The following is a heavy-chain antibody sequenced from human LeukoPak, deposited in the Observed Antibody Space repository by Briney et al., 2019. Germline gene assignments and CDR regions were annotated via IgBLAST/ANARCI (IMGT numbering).Heavy chain of an antibody. Sequence: PSETLSLTCTVSGGSINSNGYYWGWIRQPPGKGLEWIGNMYYSGSTNYNPSLKSRVTISVDTSKNQFSLKLSSVTAADTAVYYCARGYDGSGYYYRNWYFDLWGRGTLVTVSS. CDR1: GGSINSNGYY. J-gene: IGHJ2*01. CDR3: ARGYDGSGYYYRNWYFDL. V-gene: IGHV4-39*07. D-gene: IGHD3-22*01. CDR2: MYYSGST.